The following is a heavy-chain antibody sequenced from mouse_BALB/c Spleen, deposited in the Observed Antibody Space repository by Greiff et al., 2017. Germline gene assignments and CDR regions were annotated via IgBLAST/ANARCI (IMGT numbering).Heavy chain of an antibody. CDR3: AKGGWLLRGYAMDY. D-gene: IGHD2-3*01. J-gene: IGHJ4*01. Sequence: QVQLKESGPGLVAPSQSLSITCTVSGFSLTSYGVSWVRQPPGKGLEWLGVIWGDGSTNYHSALISRLSISKDNSKSQVFLKLNSLQTDDTATYYCAKGGWLLRGYAMDYWGQGTSVTVSS. CDR2: IWGDGST. V-gene: IGHV2-3*01. CDR1: GFSLTSYG.